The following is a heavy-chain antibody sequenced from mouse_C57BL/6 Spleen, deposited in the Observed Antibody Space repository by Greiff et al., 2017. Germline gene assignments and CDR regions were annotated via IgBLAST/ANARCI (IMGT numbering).Heavy chain of an antibody. CDR1: GYSFTGYY. CDR3: ARRGSPYWYFDV. CDR2: INPSTGGT. J-gene: IGHJ1*03. V-gene: IGHV1-42*01. Sequence: EVQLQQSGPELVKPGASVKISCKASGYSFTGYYMNWVKQSPEKSLEWIGEINPSTGGTTYNQKFKATATLAVDKSSSTADMQLKSLTSEDSEVYYCARRGSPYWYFDVWGTGTTVTVSS.